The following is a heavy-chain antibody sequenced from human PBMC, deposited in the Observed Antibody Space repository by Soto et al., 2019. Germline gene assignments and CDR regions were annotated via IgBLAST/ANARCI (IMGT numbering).Heavy chain of an antibody. Sequence: QVQLVQSGAEVKKPGASVKVSCKASGYTFTSYGISWVRQAPGQGLEWMGWISAYNGNTNYAQKLQGRVTMTTDTATSTAYIELRSLRSDDTAVYYCARLRLRTTVTPNSLPNVDYWGQGTLVTVSS. CDR1: GYTFTSYG. D-gene: IGHD4-17*01. J-gene: IGHJ4*02. CDR2: ISAYNGNT. V-gene: IGHV1-18*01. CDR3: ARLRLRTTVTPNSLPNVDY.